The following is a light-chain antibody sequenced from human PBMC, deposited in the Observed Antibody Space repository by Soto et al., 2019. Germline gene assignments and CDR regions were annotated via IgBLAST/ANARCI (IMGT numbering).Light chain of an antibody. CDR2: GAS. CDR3: QHYGSSRT. J-gene: IGKJ1*01. CDR1: QSVSSS. V-gene: IGKV3-20*01. Sequence: EIVLTQTPGTLSLSPGERATLSCRASQSVSSSLAWYQQKPGQAPRLLIYGASSRATGIPDRFSGSGSGPDFTLTISRLEPEDFAVYFCQHYGSSRTFGQGSQVDIK.